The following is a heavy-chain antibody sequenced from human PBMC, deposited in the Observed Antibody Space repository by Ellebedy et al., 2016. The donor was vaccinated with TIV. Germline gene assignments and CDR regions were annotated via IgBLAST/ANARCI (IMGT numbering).Heavy chain of an antibody. D-gene: IGHD3-16*01. J-gene: IGHJ4*02. CDR1: GYTFNSYY. Sequence: AASVKVSCKASGYTFNSYYIHWVRQAPGQGLEWMGLLTLLGETTTYAQKFRGRVIMTWDASSTTADMELSSLTSNDTALYHCARGDPDYWGQGTLVTVSS. V-gene: IGHV1-46*02. CDR2: LTLLGETT. CDR3: ARGDPDY.